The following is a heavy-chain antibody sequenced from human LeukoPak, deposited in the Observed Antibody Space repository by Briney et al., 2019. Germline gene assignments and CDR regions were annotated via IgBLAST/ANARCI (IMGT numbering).Heavy chain of an antibody. CDR2: IKSKTDGGTT. CDR3: TTDYDILTGYFYY. J-gene: IGHJ4*02. Sequence: PGGSLRLSCAASGFTFSNAWMSWVRQAPGKGLEWVGRIKSKTDGGTTDYAAPVKGRLTISRDDSKNTLYLQMNSLKTEDTAVYYCTTDYDILTGYFYYWGQGTLVTVSS. CDR1: GFTFSNAW. V-gene: IGHV3-15*01. D-gene: IGHD3-9*01.